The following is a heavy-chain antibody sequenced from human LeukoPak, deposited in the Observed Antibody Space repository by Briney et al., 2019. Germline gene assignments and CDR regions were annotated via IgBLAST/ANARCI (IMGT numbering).Heavy chain of an antibody. J-gene: IGHJ4*02. CDR3: AKGQRPFDFFDY. CDR2: ISGSGGST. V-gene: IGHV3-23*01. Sequence: GGSLRLSCAASGFTFSSYAMSWVRQAPGKGLEWVSAISGSGGSTYYADSVRGRFTISRDNSKNTLYLQMNSLRAEDTAVYYCAKGQRPFDFFDYWGQGTLVTVSS. D-gene: IGHD3-3*01. CDR1: GFTFSSYA.